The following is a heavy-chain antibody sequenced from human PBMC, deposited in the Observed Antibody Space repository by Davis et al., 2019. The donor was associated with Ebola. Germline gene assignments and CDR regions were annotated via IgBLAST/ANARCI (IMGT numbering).Heavy chain of an antibody. CDR3: ARDGSGWLDY. V-gene: IGHV3-7*01. D-gene: IGHD6-19*01. CDR2: IKQDGSEK. CDR1: GFTFSSYS. J-gene: IGHJ4*02. Sequence: GESLKISCAASGFTFSSYSMNWVRQAPGKGLEWVANIKQDGSEKYYVDSVKGRFTISRDNAKNSLYLQMNSLRAEDTAVYYCARDGSGWLDYWGQGTLVTVSS.